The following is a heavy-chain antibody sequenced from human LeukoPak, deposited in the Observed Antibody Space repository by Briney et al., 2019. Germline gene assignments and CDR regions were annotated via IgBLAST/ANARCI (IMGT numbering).Heavy chain of an antibody. J-gene: IGHJ6*03. D-gene: IGHD1-20*01. CDR2: IYNSGST. CDR3: ARDVGRGNWNYDSYMDV. Sequence: SETLSLTCSVSDGAMSGSSFFWGFWVWIPQSPGKGVVGIGSIYNSGSTYYNPSLKSRVTISVDTSNNQFSLNLSSVTVADTAVYFCARDVGRGNWNYDSYMDVWGKGTTVTVSS. V-gene: IGHV4-39*07. CDR1: DGAMSGSSFF.